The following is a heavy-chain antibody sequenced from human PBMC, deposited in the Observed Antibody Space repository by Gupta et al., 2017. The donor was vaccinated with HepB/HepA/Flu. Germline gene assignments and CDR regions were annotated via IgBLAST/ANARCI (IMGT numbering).Heavy chain of an antibody. D-gene: IGHD3-9*01. Sequence: EVQLVESGGGLVQPGGSLRLSCAASGFTFSSYEINWVRQAPGKGLEWVSYISSSGSTIYYADSVKGRFTISRDNAKNSLYLQMNSLRAEDTAVYYCARDNSNYDILTVPVYYYGMDVWCQGTTVTDSS. CDR2: ISSSGSTI. CDR1: GFTFSSYE. CDR3: ARDNSNYDILTVPVYYYGMDV. J-gene: IGHJ6*02. V-gene: IGHV3-48*03.